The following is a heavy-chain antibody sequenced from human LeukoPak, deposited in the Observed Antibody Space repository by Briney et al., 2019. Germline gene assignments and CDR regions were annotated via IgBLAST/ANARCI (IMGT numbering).Heavy chain of an antibody. V-gene: IGHV3-20*04. D-gene: IGHD6-13*01. J-gene: IGHJ4*02. Sequence: GGSLRLSCAASGFTFDDYGMSWVRQAPGKGLEWVSGINWNGGSTGYADSVKGRFTTSRDNAKNSLYLQMNSLRAEDTALYYCARYLSIAAAGGYYFDYWGQGTLVTVSS. CDR3: ARYLSIAAAGGYYFDY. CDR2: INWNGGST. CDR1: GFTFDDYG.